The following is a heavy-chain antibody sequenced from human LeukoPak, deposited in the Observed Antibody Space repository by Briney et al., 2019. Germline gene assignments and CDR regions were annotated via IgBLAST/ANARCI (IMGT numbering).Heavy chain of an antibody. Sequence: SETLSLTCAVYGGSFSGYYWSWIRQPPGKGLEWIGEINHSGSTNYNPSPKSRVTISVDTSKNQFSLKLSSVTAADTAVYYCARANYQYSSGWYWGQGTLVTVSS. CDR2: INHSGST. J-gene: IGHJ4*02. V-gene: IGHV4-34*01. D-gene: IGHD6-19*01. CDR1: GGSFSGYY. CDR3: ARANYQYSSGWY.